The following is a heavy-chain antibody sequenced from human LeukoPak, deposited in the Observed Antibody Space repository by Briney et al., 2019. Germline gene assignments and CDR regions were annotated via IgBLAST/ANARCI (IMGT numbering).Heavy chain of an antibody. CDR1: GYTFTGYY. V-gene: IGHV1-2*04. D-gene: IGHD5-18*01. Sequence: ASVKVSCKASGYTFTGYYMHWVRQAPGQGLEWMGWINPNSGGTNYAQKFQGWVTMTRDTSISTAYMELSRLRSDDTGVYYCARGYGYNAKGDWFDPWGQGTLVTVSS. CDR3: ARGYGYNAKGDWFDP. J-gene: IGHJ5*02. CDR2: INPNSGGT.